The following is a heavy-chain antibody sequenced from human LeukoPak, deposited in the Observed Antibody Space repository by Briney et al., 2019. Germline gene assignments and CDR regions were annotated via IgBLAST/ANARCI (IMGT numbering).Heavy chain of an antibody. V-gene: IGHV1-2*02. CDR2: INPNSGDT. CDR3: ARTWLDLDY. CDR1: GYTFTGYY. Sequence: ASVKVSCKASGYTFTGYYMHWVRQAPGQGLEWMGWINPNSGDTNYAQKLQGRVTMTTDTSTSTAYMELRSLRSDDTAVYYCARTWLDLDYWGQGTLVTVSS. D-gene: IGHD6-19*01. J-gene: IGHJ4*02.